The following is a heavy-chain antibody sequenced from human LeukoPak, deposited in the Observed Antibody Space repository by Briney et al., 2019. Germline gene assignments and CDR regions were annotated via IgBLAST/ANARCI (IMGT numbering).Heavy chain of an antibody. D-gene: IGHD5-12*01. J-gene: IGHJ4*02. CDR1: GGSISSSNW. CDR3: ARDSRYSGYDLLDY. CDR2: IYHSGST. Sequence: SETLSLTCAVSGGSISSSNWWSWVRQPPGKGLEWIGEIYHSGSTNYNPSLKSRVTISVDKSKNQFSLKLSSVTAADTAVYYCARDSRYSGYDLLDYWGQGTLVTVPS. V-gene: IGHV4-4*02.